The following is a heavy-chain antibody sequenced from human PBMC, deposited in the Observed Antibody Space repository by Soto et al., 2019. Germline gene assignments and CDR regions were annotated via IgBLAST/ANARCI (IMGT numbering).Heavy chain of an antibody. D-gene: IGHD3-22*01. J-gene: IGHJ3*02. V-gene: IGHV3-23*01. CDR2: ISGSGGNT. CDR3: AKDHYKEYDISGYSGPLDI. CDR1: GFTFTTYA. Sequence: PGGSLTSSCAASGFTFTTYAMRWVRQASGMVLEWVSAISGSGGNTYYTASVKGRFTISRDNSKNTLYLQMNNLRAEDTALYYCAKDHYKEYDISGYSGPLDIGGQGTMVTVS.